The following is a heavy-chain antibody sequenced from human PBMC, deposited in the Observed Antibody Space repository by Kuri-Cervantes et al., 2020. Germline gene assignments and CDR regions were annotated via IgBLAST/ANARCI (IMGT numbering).Heavy chain of an antibody. Sequence: SETLSLTCTVSGGSISTYYWNWIRQPAGKGLEWIGRIYPSGSTNYSPSLKSRVTISVDKSKNRFSLRLSSVTAADTAVYYCARGVLTWFDPWGQGTLVTVSS. D-gene: IGHD3-9*01. CDR2: IYPSGST. J-gene: IGHJ5*02. V-gene: IGHV4-4*07. CDR1: GGSISTYY. CDR3: ARGVLTWFDP.